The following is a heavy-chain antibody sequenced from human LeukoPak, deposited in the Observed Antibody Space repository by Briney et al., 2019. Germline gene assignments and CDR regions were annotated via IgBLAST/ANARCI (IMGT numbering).Heavy chain of an antibody. CDR1: GFTFSSYA. CDR2: ISGSGGST. J-gene: IGHJ4*02. CDR3: ARTLSLGGTYYFDY. V-gene: IGHV3-23*01. D-gene: IGHD1/OR15-1a*01. Sequence: PGGSLRLSCAASGFTFSSYAMSWVRQAPGKGLEWVSAISGSGGSTYYADSVKGRFTISRDNAKNSLYLQMNSLRAEDTAVYYCARTLSLGGTYYFDYWGQGTLVTVSS.